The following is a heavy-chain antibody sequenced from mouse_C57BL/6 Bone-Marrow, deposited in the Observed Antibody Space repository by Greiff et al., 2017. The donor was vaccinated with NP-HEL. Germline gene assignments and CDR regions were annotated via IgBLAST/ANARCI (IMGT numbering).Heavy chain of an antibody. CDR3: ARSRSGYGSS. J-gene: IGHJ3*01. CDR2: IYPGSGNT. CDR1: GYTFTDYY. Sequence: QVQLKESGAELVRPGASVKLSCKASGYTFTDYYINWVKQRPGQGLEWIARIYPGSGNTYYNEKFKGKATLTAEKSSSTAYMQLSSLTSEDSAVYFCARSRSGYGSSWGQGTLVTVSA. V-gene: IGHV1-76*01. D-gene: IGHD1-1*01.